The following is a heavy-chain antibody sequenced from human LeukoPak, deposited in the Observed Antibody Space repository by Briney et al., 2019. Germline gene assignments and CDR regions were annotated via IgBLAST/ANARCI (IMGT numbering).Heavy chain of an antibody. CDR2: ISWNSGSI. J-gene: IGHJ4*02. D-gene: IGHD4-4*01. Sequence: GGSLRLSCAVSGFTFQDYAMHWVRHAPGKGLEWVSGISWNSGSIGHADSVKGRFTLSRDNAKNSLYLQMNSLRTEDTALYYCAKTGGYSNYYFAYWGQGTLVTVSS. CDR1: GFTFQDYA. CDR3: AKTGGYSNYYFAY. V-gene: IGHV3-9*01.